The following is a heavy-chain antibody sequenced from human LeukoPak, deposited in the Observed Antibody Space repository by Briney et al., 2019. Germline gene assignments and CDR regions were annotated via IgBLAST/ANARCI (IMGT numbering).Heavy chain of an antibody. Sequence: GGSLRLSCAASGFTFSSYWMHWVRQAPGKGLVWVSRINSDGSSTSYADSVKGRFTISRGNAKNTLYLQMNSLRAEDTAVYYCAREYSSGWFFDYWGQGTLVTVSS. V-gene: IGHV3-74*01. J-gene: IGHJ4*02. D-gene: IGHD6-19*01. CDR1: GFTFSSYW. CDR2: INSDGSST. CDR3: AREYSSGWFFDY.